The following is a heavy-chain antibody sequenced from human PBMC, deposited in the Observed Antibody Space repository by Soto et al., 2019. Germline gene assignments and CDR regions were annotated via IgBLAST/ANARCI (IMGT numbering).Heavy chain of an antibody. Sequence: GGSLRLSCAASGFTFSSYGMHWVRQAPGKGLEWVAVISYDGSNKYYADSVKGRFTISRDNSKNTLYLQMNSLRAEDTAVYYCAKPKLEPTSFFDYWGQGTLVTVSS. CDR3: AKPKLEPTSFFDY. D-gene: IGHD1-1*01. V-gene: IGHV3-30*18. J-gene: IGHJ4*02. CDR2: ISYDGSNK. CDR1: GFTFSSYG.